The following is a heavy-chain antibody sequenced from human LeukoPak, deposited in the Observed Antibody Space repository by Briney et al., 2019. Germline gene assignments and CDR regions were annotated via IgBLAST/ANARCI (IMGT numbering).Heavy chain of an antibody. CDR3: ARDGIVGASDY. CDR2: IYHSGST. CDR1: GYSISSGYY. V-gene: IGHV4-38-2*02. D-gene: IGHD1-26*01. Sequence: SETLSLTCTVSGYSISSGYYWGWIRQPPGKGLEWIGSIYHSGSTYYNPSLKSRVTISADTSKNQFSLKLSSVTAADTAVYYCARDGIVGASDYWGQGTLVTVSS. J-gene: IGHJ4*02.